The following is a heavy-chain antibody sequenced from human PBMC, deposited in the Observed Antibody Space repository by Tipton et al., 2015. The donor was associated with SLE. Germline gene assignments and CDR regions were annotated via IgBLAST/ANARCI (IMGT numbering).Heavy chain of an antibody. D-gene: IGHD3-3*01. J-gene: IGHJ4*02. CDR2: IYSGGST. CDR1: GFTVSSNY. V-gene: IGHV3-66*02. Sequence: GSLRLSCAASGFTVSSNYMSWVRQAPGKGLEWVSVIYSGGSTYYADSVKGRFTISRDNSKNTLYLQMNSLRAEDTAVYYCASVRFLEWLLSGFDYWGQGTLVTVSS. CDR3: ASVRFLEWLLSGFDY.